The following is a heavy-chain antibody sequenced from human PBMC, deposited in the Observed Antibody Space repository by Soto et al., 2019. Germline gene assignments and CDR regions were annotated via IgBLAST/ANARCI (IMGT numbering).Heavy chain of an antibody. Sequence: ASVKVSCKAYGYTFTSYYMHWVRQAPGQGLEWMGVINCNGGTTTYAQKFQGRVTMTRDTSTSTVNMELSSLRSEDTAVYYCARVTCTNGVCYSGSYYYYGMDVWGQGTTVTVSS. D-gene: IGHD2-8*01. CDR1: GYTFTSYY. V-gene: IGHV1-46*01. J-gene: IGHJ6*02. CDR3: ARVTCTNGVCYSGSYYYYGMDV. CDR2: INCNGGTT.